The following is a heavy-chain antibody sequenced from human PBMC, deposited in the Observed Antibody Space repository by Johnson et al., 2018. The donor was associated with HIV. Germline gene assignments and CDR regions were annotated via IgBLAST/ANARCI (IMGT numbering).Heavy chain of an antibody. Sequence: VQLVESGGGLVQPGRSLRLSCAPSGFTFDDYAMHWVRQAPGKGLEWVSGITWNSGSIGYVDSVKGRFTISRDNAKNSLYLQMNSLRAEDTAVYYCARVMQADAFDIWGQGTMVRVSS. D-gene: IGHD2-8*01. CDR2: ITWNSGSI. CDR1: GFTFDDYA. CDR3: ARVMQADAFDI. V-gene: IGHV3-9*01. J-gene: IGHJ3*02.